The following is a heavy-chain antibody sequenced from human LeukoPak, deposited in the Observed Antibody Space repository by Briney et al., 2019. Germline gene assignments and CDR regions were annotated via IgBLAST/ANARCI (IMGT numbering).Heavy chain of an antibody. CDR2: VNPNSGNT. CDR1: GYTFTSYD. Sequence: ASVKVSCKASGYTFTSYDINWVRQATGQGLEWMGWVNPNSGNTGYAQKFQGRVTITRNTSISTAYMELSSLRSEDTAVYYCARGVWWQLLRKFYYYYYYMDVWGKGTTVTVSS. CDR3: ARGVWWQLLRKFYYYYYYMDV. V-gene: IGHV1-8*03. J-gene: IGHJ6*03. D-gene: IGHD2-15*01.